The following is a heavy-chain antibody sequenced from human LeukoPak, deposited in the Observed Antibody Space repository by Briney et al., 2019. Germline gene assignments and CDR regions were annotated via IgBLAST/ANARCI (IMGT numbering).Heavy chain of an antibody. J-gene: IGHJ3*02. CDR1: KFTFNNYA. CDR3: AKEDSSGYLVI. V-gene: IGHV3-23*01. D-gene: IGHD3-22*01. CDR2: ISGSGDNM. Sequence: GGSLRLSCLASKFTFNNYAMTWVRQAPGKGLEWVSSISGSGDNMDYADSVKGRFTISRDNSKNTLYLQMNSLRAEDTAVYYCAKEDSSGYLVIWGQGTMVTVSS.